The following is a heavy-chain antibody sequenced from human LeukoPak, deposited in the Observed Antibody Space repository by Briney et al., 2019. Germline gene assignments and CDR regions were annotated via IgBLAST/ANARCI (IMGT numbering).Heavy chain of an antibody. CDR1: GGTFSSYA. CDR3: AREGGEYSSSWSDAFDI. V-gene: IGHV1-18*01. J-gene: IGHJ3*02. CDR2: ISAYNGNT. Sequence: ASVKVSCKASGGTFSSYAISWVRQAPGQGLEWMGWISAYNGNTNYAQKLQGRVTMTTDTSTSTAYMELRSLRSDDTAVYYCAREGGEYSSSWSDAFDIWGQGTMVTVSS. D-gene: IGHD6-13*01.